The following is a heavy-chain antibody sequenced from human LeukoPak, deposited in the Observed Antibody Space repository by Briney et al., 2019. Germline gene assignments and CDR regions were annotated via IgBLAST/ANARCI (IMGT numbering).Heavy chain of an antibody. D-gene: IGHD3-22*01. J-gene: IGHJ4*02. CDR2: ISSSSSTI. Sequence: PGGSLRLSCAASGFTFSSYEMNWVRQAPGKGLEWVSFISSSSSTIYYADSVKGRFTISRDNARSLVYLQMNSLGAEDMAVYYCARGDFYDGSGYYFDHWGQGTLVTVSS. V-gene: IGHV3-48*03. CDR1: GFTFSSYE. CDR3: ARGDFYDGSGYYFDH.